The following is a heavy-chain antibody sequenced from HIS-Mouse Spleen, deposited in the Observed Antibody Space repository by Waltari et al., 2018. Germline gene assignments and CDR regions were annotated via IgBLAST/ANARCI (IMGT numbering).Heavy chain of an antibody. Sequence: QVQLVQSGAEVKKPGASVKVSCKASGYTFTGYYMHWVRQAPGQGLEWMGWINPKSGGKNYAQKFQGRVTMTRDTSISTAYLELSRLRSDDTAVYYCARVGYSGSYYYGMDVWGQGTTVTVSS. D-gene: IGHD1-26*01. CDR3: ARVGYSGSYYYGMDV. J-gene: IGHJ6*02. CDR2: INPKSGGK. V-gene: IGHV1-2*02. CDR1: GYTFTGYY.